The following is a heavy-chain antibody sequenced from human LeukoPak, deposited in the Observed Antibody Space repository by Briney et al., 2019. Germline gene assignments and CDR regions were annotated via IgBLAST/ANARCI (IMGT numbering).Heavy chain of an antibody. J-gene: IGHJ2*01. CDR2: MSPNSGDT. V-gene: IGHV1-8*01. Sequence: VASVKVSCKASGYTFTSYDFNWVRQATGQRPEWMGWMSPNSGDTGYAQKFQGRVTMTGSTSITTAYMELSSLKSEDTAVYYCARDYYYDTSGHRSGYFDLWGRGTLVTVSS. D-gene: IGHD3-22*01. CDR3: ARDYYYDTSGHRSGYFDL. CDR1: GYTFTSYD.